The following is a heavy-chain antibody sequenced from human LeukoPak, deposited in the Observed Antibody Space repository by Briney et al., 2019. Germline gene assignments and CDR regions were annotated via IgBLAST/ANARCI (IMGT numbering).Heavy chain of an antibody. D-gene: IGHD5-18*01. Sequence: GRSLRLSCAASGFTFSSYAMHWVRQAPGKGLEWVAVISYDGSNKYYADSVKGRFTISRDNSKNTLYLQMNSLRAEDTAVYYCARDAVDTANAVWGQGTTVTVSS. V-gene: IGHV3-30-3*01. J-gene: IGHJ6*02. CDR2: ISYDGSNK. CDR3: ARDAVDTANAV. CDR1: GFTFSSYA.